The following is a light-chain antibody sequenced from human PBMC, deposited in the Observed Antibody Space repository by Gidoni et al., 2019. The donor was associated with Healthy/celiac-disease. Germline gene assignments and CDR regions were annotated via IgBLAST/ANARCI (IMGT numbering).Light chain of an antibody. CDR2: AAS. J-gene: IGKJ3*01. Sequence: IQLTQSPSSLSASVGDRVTITCRASQGISSYLAWYQQKPGKAPKLLIYAASTLQSGVPSRFSGSGSGTDFTLTISSLQPEDFATYYCQQLNSYPPFGPGTKVEIK. CDR1: QGISSY. V-gene: IGKV1-9*01. CDR3: QQLNSYPP.